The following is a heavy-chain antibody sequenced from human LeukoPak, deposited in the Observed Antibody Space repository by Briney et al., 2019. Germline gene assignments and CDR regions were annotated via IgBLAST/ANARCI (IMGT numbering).Heavy chain of an antibody. CDR1: GFTFSSYS. CDR3: ARSADSYDSSGPPDY. CDR2: ISSSSSYI. V-gene: IGHV3-21*01. Sequence: GGSLRLSCAASGFTFSSYSMNWVRQAPGKGLEWVSSISSSSSYIYYADSVKGRFTISRDNAKNSLYLQMNSLRAEDTAVYYCARSADSYDSSGPPDYWGQGTLVTVSS. J-gene: IGHJ4*02. D-gene: IGHD3-22*01.